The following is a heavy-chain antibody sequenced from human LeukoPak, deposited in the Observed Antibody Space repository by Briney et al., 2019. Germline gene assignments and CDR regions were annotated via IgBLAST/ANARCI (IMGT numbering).Heavy chain of an antibody. V-gene: IGHV1-69*13. Sequence: SVKVSCKASGGTFSSYAISWVRQAPGQGLEWMGGIIPIFSTANYAQKFQGRVTITADESTSTAYMELSSLRSEDTAVYYCARVATGANVFDYWGQGILVTVSS. D-gene: IGHD4/OR15-4a*01. CDR3: ARVATGANVFDY. J-gene: IGHJ4*02. CDR2: IIPIFSTA. CDR1: GGTFSSYA.